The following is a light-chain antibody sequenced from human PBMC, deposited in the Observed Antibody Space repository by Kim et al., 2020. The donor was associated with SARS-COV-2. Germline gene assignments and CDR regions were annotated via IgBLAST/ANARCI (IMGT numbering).Light chain of an antibody. J-gene: IGKJ1*01. CDR3: QQYGSSPQT. CDR2: GAS. CDR1: QSVSSSY. Sequence: SPGEEATLSCRASQSVSSSYLSWDKQKPGQAPRPLIYGASSRATGIPDRFSGSGSGTDFTLTISRLEPEDFAVYYCQQYGSSPQTFGQGTKVDIK. V-gene: IGKV3-20*01.